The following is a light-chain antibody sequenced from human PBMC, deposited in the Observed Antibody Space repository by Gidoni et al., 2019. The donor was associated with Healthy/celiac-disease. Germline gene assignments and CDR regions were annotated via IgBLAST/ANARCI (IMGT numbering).Light chain of an antibody. V-gene: IGKV3-15*01. J-gene: IGKJ3*01. CDR2: GAS. CDR3: QQYNNWPFT. Sequence: LVMTQSPATLSVSPGERATLSCRASQSVSSNLAWYQQKPGQAPRLLIYGASTRATGIPARFRGSGSGTEFTLTISSLQSEDFAVYYCQQYNNWPFTFGPGTKVDIK. CDR1: QSVSSN.